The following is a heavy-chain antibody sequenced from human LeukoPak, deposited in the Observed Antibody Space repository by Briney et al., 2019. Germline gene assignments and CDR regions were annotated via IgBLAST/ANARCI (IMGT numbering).Heavy chain of an antibody. V-gene: IGHV3-30*18. J-gene: IGHJ4*02. CDR2: ISYDGSNK. D-gene: IGHD3-3*01. CDR1: GFTFSSYG. Sequence: QPGGSLRLSCAASGFTFSSYGMHWVRQAPGKGLEWVAVISYDGSNKYYADSMKGRFTISRDNSKNTLYLQMNSLRAEDTAVYYCAKDRDDFWSGYFDYWGQGTLVTVSS. CDR3: AKDRDDFWSGYFDY.